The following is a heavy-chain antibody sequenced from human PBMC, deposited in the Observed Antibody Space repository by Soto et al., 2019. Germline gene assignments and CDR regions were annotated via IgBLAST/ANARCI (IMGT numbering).Heavy chain of an antibody. CDR3: ARDLGLLGGLHYGMEV. Sequence: PGGSLRLSCAASGFTVSSNYMSWVRQAPGKGLEWVSVIYSGGSTYYADSVKGRFTISRHNSKNTLYLQMNSLRAEDTAVYYCARDLGLLGGLHYGMEVWGQGTTVTVSS. CDR2: IYSGGST. V-gene: IGHV3-53*04. D-gene: IGHD2-15*01. CDR1: GFTVSSNY. J-gene: IGHJ6*02.